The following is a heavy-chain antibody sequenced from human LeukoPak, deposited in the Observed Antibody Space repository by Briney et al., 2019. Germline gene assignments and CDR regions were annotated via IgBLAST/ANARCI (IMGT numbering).Heavy chain of an antibody. J-gene: IGHJ4*02. D-gene: IGHD6-19*01. CDR2: ISGSGSNT. CDR1: DFTFTSYA. CDR3: AKSDWYKRGEPDYFDY. Sequence: TGGSLRLSCAASDFTFTSYAMSWVRQAPGKGLEWVATISGSGSNTYYANSVKGRYSISRDNSKNTVYLQMNSPRAEDTAMYYCAKSDWYKRGEPDYFDYWGQGSLVTVSS. V-gene: IGHV3-23*01.